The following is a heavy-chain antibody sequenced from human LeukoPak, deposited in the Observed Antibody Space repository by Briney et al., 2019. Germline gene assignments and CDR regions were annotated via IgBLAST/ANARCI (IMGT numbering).Heavy chain of an antibody. J-gene: IGHJ3*02. CDR2: NYPGESDT. CDR1: GYRFTSYW. Sequence: GESLKIPCQGSGYRFTSYWIDWVRQIPGKGLEWMGINYPGESDTIYRPSFQGQVTISADKSVSTAYLQWSSLKASDTAMYYCARPIMITFGGVPPDAFDIWGEGTMVTVSS. CDR3: ARPIMITFGGVPPDAFDI. V-gene: IGHV5-51*01. D-gene: IGHD3-16*01.